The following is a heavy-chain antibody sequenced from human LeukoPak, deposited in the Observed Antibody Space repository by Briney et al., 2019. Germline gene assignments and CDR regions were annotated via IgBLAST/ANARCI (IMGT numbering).Heavy chain of an antibody. J-gene: IGHJ4*02. D-gene: IGHD4-23*01. CDR2: IIPIFGTA. CDR3: ARDYGGNSGLFDY. Sequence: GASVKVSCKASGYTFTGYYMHWVRQAPGQGLEWMGGIIPIFGTANYAQKFQGRVTITADESTSTAYMELSSLRSEDTAVYYCARDYGGNSGLFDYWGQGTLVTVSS. V-gene: IGHV1-69*13. CDR1: GYTFTGYY.